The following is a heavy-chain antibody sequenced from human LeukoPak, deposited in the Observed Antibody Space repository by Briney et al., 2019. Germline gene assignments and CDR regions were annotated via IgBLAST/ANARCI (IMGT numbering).Heavy chain of an antibody. Sequence: AETLSLTCSVSGDSIRSNSFFRGWIRQPPGMGLEWIASISYNGVTYYNPSLKSRATVSVDTSKNQFSLRLISVTAADTAVYYCARRPGHTWDVGNWFDPWGPGTLVTVSS. J-gene: IGHJ5*02. D-gene: IGHD1-26*01. CDR3: ARRPGHTWDVGNWFDP. V-gene: IGHV4-39*01. CDR1: GDSIRSNSFF. CDR2: ISYNGVT.